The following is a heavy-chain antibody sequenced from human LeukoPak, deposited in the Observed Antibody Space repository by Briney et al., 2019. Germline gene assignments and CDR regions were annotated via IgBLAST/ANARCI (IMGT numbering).Heavy chain of an antibody. Sequence: GESLKISCRGSGYSFTTYWIGWVRQMPGKGLEWMGIIYPGDSDTRYSPSFQGQVTMAADKSINTAYLQWSSLKASDTAMYYCARRQGCSSTSCPPDSWGQGTLVTVSS. D-gene: IGHD2-2*01. CDR1: GYSFTTYW. CDR2: IYPGDSDT. J-gene: IGHJ4*02. CDR3: ARRQGCSSTSCPPDS. V-gene: IGHV5-51*01.